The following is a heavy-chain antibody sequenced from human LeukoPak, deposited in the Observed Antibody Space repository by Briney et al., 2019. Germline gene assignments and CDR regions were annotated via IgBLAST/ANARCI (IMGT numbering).Heavy chain of an antibody. CDR1: GYTFTSYY. D-gene: IGHD3-10*01. CDR2: INLSGGST. Sequence: ASVKVSCKASGYTFTSYYIHWVRQAPGQGLEWMGLINLSGGSTNYAQKFQGRVTMTRDTSTSTVYMELSSLRSEDTAVYYCARGPRITMVRGGQWYYYMDVWGKGTTVTIFS. CDR3: ARGPRITMVRGGQWYYYMDV. V-gene: IGHV1-46*01. J-gene: IGHJ6*03.